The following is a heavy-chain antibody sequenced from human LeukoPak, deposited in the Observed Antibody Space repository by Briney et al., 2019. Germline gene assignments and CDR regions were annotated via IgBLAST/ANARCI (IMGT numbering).Heavy chain of an antibody. CDR1: GFTFSSYA. CDR2: ISGSGGST. D-gene: IGHD3-3*01. Sequence: GGSLRLSCAASGFTFSSYAMSWVRQAPGKGLEWVSAISGSGGSTYYADSVKGRFTISRDNSKNTLYLQMNSLRAEDTAVYYCAKGFPAGVVIRPSTGMDVWAKGPRSPSP. V-gene: IGHV3-23*01. J-gene: IGHJ6*02. CDR3: AKGFPAGVVIRPSTGMDV.